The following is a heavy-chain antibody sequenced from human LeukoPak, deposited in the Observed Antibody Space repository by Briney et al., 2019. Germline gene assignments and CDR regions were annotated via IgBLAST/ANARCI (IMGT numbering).Heavy chain of an antibody. J-gene: IGHJ4*02. V-gene: IGHV1-69*06. Sequence: SVRVSCNASEGTFSSFAISWVLHASGQALEWMGGIIPIFGTANYAQKFQGRVTNTADKSTSTAYMELSSLRSEDTAVYYCAREYGGSNDYGGQGTLVTVSS. D-gene: IGHD4-23*01. CDR3: AREYGGSNDY. CDR2: IIPIFGTA. CDR1: EGTFSSFA.